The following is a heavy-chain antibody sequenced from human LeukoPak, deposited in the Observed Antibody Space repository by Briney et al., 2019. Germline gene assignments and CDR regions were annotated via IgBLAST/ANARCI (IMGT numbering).Heavy chain of an antibody. V-gene: IGHV4-4*07. J-gene: IGHJ4*02. CDR1: GGSINSYY. Sequence: PSETLSLTCTVSGGSINSYYWSWLRQPAGKGLEWIGRIYTSGSTNYNPSLKSRVTISVDTSKNQFSLKLSSVTAADTAVYYCARDSRWEPFDYWGQGTLVTVSS. CDR2: IYTSGST. CDR3: ARDSRWEPFDY. D-gene: IGHD1-26*01.